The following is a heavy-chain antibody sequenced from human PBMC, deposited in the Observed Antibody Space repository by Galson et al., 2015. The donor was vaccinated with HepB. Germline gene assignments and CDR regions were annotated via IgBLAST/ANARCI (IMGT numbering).Heavy chain of an antibody. CDR1: GFTFSSYW. Sequence: SLRLSCAASGFTFSSYWMTWVRQAPGKGLEWVANIKPDGSEKYYVDSVKGRFIISRDNAKNSLYLQMNSLRAEDTAMYYCARDGSSGSYFSADIDSWGQGALVTVSS. CDR2: IKPDGSEK. D-gene: IGHD1-26*01. CDR3: ARDGSSGSYFSADIDS. V-gene: IGHV3-7*01. J-gene: IGHJ4*02.